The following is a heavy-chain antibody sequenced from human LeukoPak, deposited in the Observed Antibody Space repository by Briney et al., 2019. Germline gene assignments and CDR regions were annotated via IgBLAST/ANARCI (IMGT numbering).Heavy chain of an antibody. J-gene: IGHJ4*02. CDR1: GYTFTVYY. CDR3: AREVSSGWFDY. D-gene: IGHD6-19*01. V-gene: IGHV1-2*06. CDR2: INPNSGGT. Sequence: GASVKVSCTASGYTFTVYYMHWVRQAPGQGLEWMGRINPNSGGTNYAQKFQGRVTMTRDTSISTAYMELSRLRSDDTAVYYCAREVSSGWFDYWGQGTLVTVSS.